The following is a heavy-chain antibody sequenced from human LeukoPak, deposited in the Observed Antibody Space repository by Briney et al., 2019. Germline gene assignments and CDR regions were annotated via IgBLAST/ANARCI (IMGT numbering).Heavy chain of an antibody. D-gene: IGHD3-3*01. V-gene: IGHV1-2*02. CDR1: GYTFTGYY. Sequence: GASVKVSCKASGYTFTGYYMHWVRQAPGQGLEWMGWINPNSGGTNYAQKFQGRVTMTRDTSISTAYMELSRLRSDDTAVYYCARGNSPPVASGRWVLRFLEWSPPYYYMDVWGKGTTVTVSS. CDR2: INPNSGGT. CDR3: ARGNSPPVASGRWVLRFLEWSPPYYYMDV. J-gene: IGHJ6*03.